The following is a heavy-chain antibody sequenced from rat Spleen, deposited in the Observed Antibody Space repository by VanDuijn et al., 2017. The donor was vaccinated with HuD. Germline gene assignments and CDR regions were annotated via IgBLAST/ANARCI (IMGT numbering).Heavy chain of an antibody. V-gene: IGHV3-3*01. J-gene: IGHJ3*01. CDR3: ARSDGTHYYLPFIY. CDR1: GHSITSSYR. D-gene: IGHD1-12*02. CDR2: INSAGNT. Sequence: EVQLQESGPGLVKPSQSLFLTCSVTGHSITSSYRWNWIRKFPGNKLEWMGYINSAGNTLYNPSLKSRISITRDTSKNQFFLQVNSVTTEDTATYYCARSDGTHYYLPFIYWGQGTQVTVSS.